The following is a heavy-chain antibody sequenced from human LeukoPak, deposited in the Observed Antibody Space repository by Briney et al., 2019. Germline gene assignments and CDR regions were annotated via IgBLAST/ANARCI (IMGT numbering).Heavy chain of an antibody. CDR2: INWNGGST. J-gene: IGHJ3*02. V-gene: IGHV3-20*04. D-gene: IGHD2-2*02. CDR1: GFTFDDYG. CDR3: ARAEEGYQLLDPFAFDI. Sequence: GGSLRLSCAASGFTFDDYGMSWVRQAPGKRLEWVSGINWNGGSTGYADSVKGRFTISRDNAKNSLYLQMNSLRAEDTALYYCARAEEGYQLLDPFAFDIWGQGTMVTVSS.